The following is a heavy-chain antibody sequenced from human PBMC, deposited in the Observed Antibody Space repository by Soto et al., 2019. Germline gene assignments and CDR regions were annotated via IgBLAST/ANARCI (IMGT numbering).Heavy chain of an antibody. CDR2: ISYDGSNK. J-gene: IGHJ6*02. V-gene: IGHV3-30*18. CDR1: GFTFCSYG. D-gene: IGHD2-21*01. CDR3: AKDRRLGLGYYYGMDV. Sequence: GGSLRLSCAASGFTFCSYGMHWVRQAPGKGLEWVAVISYDGSNKYYADSVKGRFTISRDNSKNTLYLQMNSLRAEDTAVYYCAKDRRLGLGYYYGMDVWGQGTTVTVSS.